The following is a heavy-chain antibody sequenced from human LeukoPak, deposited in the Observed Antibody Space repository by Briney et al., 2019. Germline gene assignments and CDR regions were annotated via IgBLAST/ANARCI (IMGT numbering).Heavy chain of an antibody. J-gene: IGHJ4*02. CDR1: GLTFSSHA. D-gene: IGHD3-22*01. V-gene: IGHV3-23*01. Sequence: GGSLRLSCVASGLTFSSHAMTWVRQTPGKGLEWVSGITGSGGSTYHAESVKGRFTISRDNSKNTLYLQMNSLRAEDTAVYYCARNLYYYDSSGYYYYWGQGTLVTVSS. CDR3: ARNLYYYDSSGYYYY. CDR2: ITGSGGST.